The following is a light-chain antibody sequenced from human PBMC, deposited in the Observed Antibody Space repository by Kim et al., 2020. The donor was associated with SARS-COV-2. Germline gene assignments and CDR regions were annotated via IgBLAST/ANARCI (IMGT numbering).Light chain of an antibody. Sequence: VSGGDTVTLPCLASQDISNYLAWFQLKPGKAPKLLLYAASALQPGVPSRFSGSGSGTDFTLTVTSLQPEDVATYYCQKCDSAPWTFGQGTKVDIK. J-gene: IGKJ1*01. V-gene: IGKV1-27*01. CDR1: QDISNY. CDR3: QKCDSAPWT. CDR2: AAS.